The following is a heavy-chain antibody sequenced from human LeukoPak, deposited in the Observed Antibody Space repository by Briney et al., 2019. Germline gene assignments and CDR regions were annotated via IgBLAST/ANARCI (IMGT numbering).Heavy chain of an antibody. CDR3: ATARYVSRGMDV. V-gene: IGHV1-8*02. Sequence: ASVKVSCKASGGTFSSYAISWVRQATGQGLEWMGWMNPNSGNTGYAQKFQGRVTMTRNTSISTAYMELSSLRSEDTAVYYCATARYVSRGMDVWGQGTTVTVSS. CDR2: MNPNSGNT. J-gene: IGHJ6*02. D-gene: IGHD5-12*01. CDR1: GGTFSSYA.